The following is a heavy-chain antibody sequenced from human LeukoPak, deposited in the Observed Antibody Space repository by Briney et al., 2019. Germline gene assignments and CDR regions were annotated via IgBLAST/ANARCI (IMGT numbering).Heavy chain of an antibody. CDR3: ARIAYCGADCHAFDV. V-gene: IGHV1-69*13. D-gene: IGHD2-21*01. CDR1: GGSFSKNG. Sequence: SVKVSCKXSGGSFSKNGITWVRQAPGQGLEWMGGIMFTFGTTKYAQRFQGRVTISADESTSTAYMEVSSLRSEDTAVYYCARIAYCGADCHAFDVWGQGTMVIVSS. J-gene: IGHJ3*01. CDR2: IMFTFGTT.